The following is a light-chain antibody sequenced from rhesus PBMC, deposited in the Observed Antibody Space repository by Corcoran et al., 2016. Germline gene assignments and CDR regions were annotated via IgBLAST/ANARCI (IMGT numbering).Light chain of an antibody. CDR1: QSISSW. CDR3: LQYSSSPFT. CDR2: KAS. Sequence: DIQMTQSPSSLSASVGDTVTITCRASQSISSWLDWYQQKPGKAPKLLIYKASSLQRGVPSRFSGSGSGTDFTRTISSLQPEDFATYYCLQYSSSPFTFGPGTKLDIK. J-gene: IGKJ3*01. V-gene: IGKV1-22*01.